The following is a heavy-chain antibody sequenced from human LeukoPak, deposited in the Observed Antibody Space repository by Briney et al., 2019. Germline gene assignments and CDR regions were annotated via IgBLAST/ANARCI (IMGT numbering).Heavy chain of an antibody. Sequence: GASMKVSCKASGYTFTSYGISWVRQAPGQGLEWMGWISAYNGNTNYAQKLQGRVTMTTDTSTSTAYMELRSLRSDDTAVYYCARSSSSSWYELYFDYWGQGTLVTVSS. V-gene: IGHV1-18*01. J-gene: IGHJ4*02. CDR2: ISAYNGNT. CDR1: GYTFTSYG. CDR3: ARSSSSSWYELYFDY. D-gene: IGHD6-13*01.